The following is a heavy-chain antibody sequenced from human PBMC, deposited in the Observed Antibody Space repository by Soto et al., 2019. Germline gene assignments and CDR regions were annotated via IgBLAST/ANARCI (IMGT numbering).Heavy chain of an antibody. CDR1: GFTFSSYS. J-gene: IGHJ6*03. CDR2: ISSSSSTI. Sequence: GGSLRLSCAASGFTFSSYSMNWVRQAPGKGLEWVSYISSSSSTIYYADSVKGRFTISRDNAKNSLYLQMNSLRAEDTAGYYCARFGTTHGDPYYYYYMDVWGKGTTVTVSS. D-gene: IGHD4-17*01. V-gene: IGHV3-48*01. CDR3: ARFGTTHGDPYYYYYMDV.